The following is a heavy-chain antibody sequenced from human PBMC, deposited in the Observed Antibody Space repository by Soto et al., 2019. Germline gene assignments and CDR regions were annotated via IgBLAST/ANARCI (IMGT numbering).Heavy chain of an antibody. D-gene: IGHD2-15*01. CDR1: GGSISSYY. J-gene: IGHJ6*02. Sequence: PSETLSLTCTVSGGSISSYYWSWIRQPPGKGLEWIGYIYYSGSTNYNPSLKSRVTISVDTSKNQFSLKLSSVTAADTAVYYCARGVEGYYYGMDVWGQGTTVTVSS. V-gene: IGHV4-59*01. CDR3: ARGVEGYYYGMDV. CDR2: IYYSGST.